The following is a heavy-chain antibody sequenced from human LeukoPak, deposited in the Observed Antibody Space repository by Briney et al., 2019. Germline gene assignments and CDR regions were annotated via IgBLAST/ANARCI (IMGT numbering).Heavy chain of an antibody. CDR1: GGTFSSYA. Sequence: GASVKVSCKASGGTFSSYAISWVRQAPGQGLEWMGRIIPILGIANYAQKFQGRATITADKSTSTAYMELSSLRSEDTAVYYCARDGGYYDSSGLRPFDYWGQGTLVTVSS. J-gene: IGHJ4*02. CDR2: IIPILGIA. D-gene: IGHD3-22*01. CDR3: ARDGGYYDSSGLRPFDY. V-gene: IGHV1-69*04.